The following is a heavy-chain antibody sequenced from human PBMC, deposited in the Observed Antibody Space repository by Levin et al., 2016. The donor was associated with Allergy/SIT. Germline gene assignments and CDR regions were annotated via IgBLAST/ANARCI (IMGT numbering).Heavy chain of an antibody. V-gene: IGHV4-34*01. Sequence: SETLSLTCAVYGGSFSGYYWSWIRQPPGKGLEWIGEINHSGSTNYNPSLKSRVTISVDTSKNQFSLKLSSVTAADTAVYYCARGESGELERTNWFDPWGQGTLVTVSS. D-gene: IGHD1-1*01. CDR2: INHSGST. CDR3: ARGESGELERTNWFDP. CDR1: GGSFSGYY. J-gene: IGHJ5*02.